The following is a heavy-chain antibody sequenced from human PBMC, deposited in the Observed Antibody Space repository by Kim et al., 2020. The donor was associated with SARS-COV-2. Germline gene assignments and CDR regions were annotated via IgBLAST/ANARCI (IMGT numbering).Heavy chain of an antibody. CDR1: GFSFDDSA. J-gene: IGHJ5*02. CDR3: AKARLTDSNWFDP. Sequence: LSLTCAASGFSFDDSAMHWVRQAPGKGLEWVSGINYNSGRIGYADSVKGRFTISRDNAKNSLYLQMNSLRDEDTALYFCAKARLTDSNWFDPWGQGT. V-gene: IGHV3-9*01. D-gene: IGHD6-25*01. CDR2: INYNSGRI.